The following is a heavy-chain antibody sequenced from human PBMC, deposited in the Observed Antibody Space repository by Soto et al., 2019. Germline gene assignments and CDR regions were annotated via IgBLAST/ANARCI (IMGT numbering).Heavy chain of an antibody. Sequence: QVQLVQSGAEVKKPGSSVKVSCKASGGTLSDYAISWVRQAPGQGLEWMGGIIPMFGAVNYAQRFQGRVTITADEATSTGYVELSSLRSEDTAVYYCARERGSGSYNKLGYCSFGVDVWGQGTTVTVS. CDR3: ARERGSGSYNKLGYCSFGVDV. J-gene: IGHJ6*02. CDR1: GGTLSDYA. CDR2: IIPMFGAV. V-gene: IGHV1-69*01. D-gene: IGHD3-10*01.